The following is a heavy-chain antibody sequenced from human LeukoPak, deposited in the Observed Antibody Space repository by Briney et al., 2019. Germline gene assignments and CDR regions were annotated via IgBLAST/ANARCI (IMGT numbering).Heavy chain of an antibody. CDR1: GYTFTSYA. CDR2: IIPIFGTA. CDR3: ARVRDSGINARYFDY. D-gene: IGHD1-26*01. Sequence: ASVKVSCKASGYTFTSYAISWVRQAPGQGLEWMGGIIPIFGTANYAQKFQGRVTITADESTSTAYMELSSLRSEDTAVYYCARVRDSGINARYFDYWGQGTLVTVSS. V-gene: IGHV1-69*13. J-gene: IGHJ4*02.